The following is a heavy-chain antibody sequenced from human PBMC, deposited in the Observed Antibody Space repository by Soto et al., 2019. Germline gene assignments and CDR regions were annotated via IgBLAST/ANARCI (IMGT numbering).Heavy chain of an antibody. CDR2: IYHSGST. Sequence: QLQLQESGSGLVKPSQTLSLTCAVSGGSISSGGYSWSWIRQPPGKGLEWIGYIYHSGSTYYNPSLKSRVTISVDRSKNQFSLKLSSVTAADTAVYYCARDYLGPGEDYFDYWGQGTLVTVSS. V-gene: IGHV4-30-2*01. CDR1: GGSISSGGYS. J-gene: IGHJ4*02. CDR3: ARDYLGPGEDYFDY.